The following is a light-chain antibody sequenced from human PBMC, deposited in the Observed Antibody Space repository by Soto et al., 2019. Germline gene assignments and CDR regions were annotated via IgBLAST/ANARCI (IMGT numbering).Light chain of an antibody. Sequence: QLVLTQSPSASASLGASVKLTCTLSSGHSSYAIAWHQQQPEKGPRYLMKLNSDGSHSKGDGIPDRLSGASSGAERYLTISSLQSEGEADYYCQTWGTGFWVFGGGTKVTVL. CDR3: QTWGTGFWV. J-gene: IGLJ3*02. CDR1: SGHSSYA. CDR2: LNSDGSH. V-gene: IGLV4-69*01.